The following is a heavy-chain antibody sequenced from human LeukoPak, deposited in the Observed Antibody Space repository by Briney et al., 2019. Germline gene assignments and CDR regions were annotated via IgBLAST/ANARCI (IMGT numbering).Heavy chain of an antibody. CDR3: ARCGGSYPPDAFDI. CDR1: GGSISSSNW. D-gene: IGHD1-26*01. J-gene: IGHJ3*02. CDR2: IYHSGST. V-gene: IGHV4-4*02. Sequence: SGTLSLTCAVSGGSISSSNWWSWVRQPPGNGLEWIGEIYHSGSTNYNPSLKGRVTISVDKSKNQFSLKLSSVTAADTAAYYCARCGGSYPPDAFDIWGQGTMVTVSS.